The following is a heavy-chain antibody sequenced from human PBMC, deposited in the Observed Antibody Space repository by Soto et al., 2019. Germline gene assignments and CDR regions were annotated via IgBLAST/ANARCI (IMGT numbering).Heavy chain of an antibody. CDR1: GGSISSGDYY. D-gene: IGHD6-6*01. Sequence: QVQLQESGPGLVKPSQTLSLTCTVSGGSISSGDYYWSWIRQHPGKGLEWIGYIYYSGSTYYNPSLKSRVTISVDTSKKQFSLKLSSVTAADTAVYYCVRDGSSADADYWGQGTLVTVSS. V-gene: IGHV4-31*03. CDR3: VRDGSSADADY. CDR2: IYYSGST. J-gene: IGHJ4*02.